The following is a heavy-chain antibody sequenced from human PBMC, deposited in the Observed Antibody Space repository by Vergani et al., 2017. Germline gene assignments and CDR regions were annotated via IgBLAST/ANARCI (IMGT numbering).Heavy chain of an antibody. CDR3: ARRGYSYGYEDYGMDV. Sequence: QVQLVQSGAEVKKPGSSVKVSCKASGGTFSSYAISWVRQAPGQGLEWMGGINPNSGGTNYAQKFQGRVTMTRDTSISTAYMELSRLRSDDTAVYYCARRGYSYGYEDYGMDVWGQGTTVTVSS. D-gene: IGHD5-18*01. CDR1: GGTFSSYA. CDR2: INPNSGGT. J-gene: IGHJ6*02. V-gene: IGHV1-2*02.